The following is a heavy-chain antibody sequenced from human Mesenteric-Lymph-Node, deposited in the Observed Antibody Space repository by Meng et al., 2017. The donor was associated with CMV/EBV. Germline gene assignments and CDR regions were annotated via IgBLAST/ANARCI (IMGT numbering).Heavy chain of an antibody. CDR3: ARGHDTGYVDP. CDR2: IIPIFGTA. CDR1: GGTFSSYA. D-gene: IGHD3-16*01. J-gene: IGHJ5*02. Sequence: SVKVSCKASGGTFSSYAISWVRQAPGQGLEWMGGIIPIFGTANYAQKFQGRVTITRDTSITTAYMKLSGLTSDDTAIYYCARGHDTGYVDPWGQGTTVTVSS. V-gene: IGHV1-69*05.